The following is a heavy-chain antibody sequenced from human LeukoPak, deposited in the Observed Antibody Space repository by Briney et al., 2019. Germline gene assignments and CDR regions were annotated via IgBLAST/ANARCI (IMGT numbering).Heavy chain of an antibody. CDR2: INHSGST. Sequence: SETLSLTCAVYGGSFSGYYWSWIRQPPGKGLEWIGEINHSGSTNYNPSLKSRVTISVDTSKNQFSLKLSSVTAADTAVYYCAREDYYDSSGYPFPDYWGQGTLVTVSS. CDR3: AREDYYDSSGYPFPDY. D-gene: IGHD3-22*01. CDR1: GGSFSGYY. J-gene: IGHJ4*02. V-gene: IGHV4-34*01.